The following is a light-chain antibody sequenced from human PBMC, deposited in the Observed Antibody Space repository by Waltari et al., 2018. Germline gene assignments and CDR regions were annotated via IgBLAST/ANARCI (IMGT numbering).Light chain of an antibody. CDR2: GND. V-gene: IGLV1-47*01. CDR3: AAWDDSLWV. Sequence: VLAQPPSASGTPGQRVTISCSGSNSNIGSNSVYWYQPLPGTAPKVLIYGNDQRPSGVPDRFSGSKSGTSASLAISGLRSEDEANYYCAAWDDSLWVFGGG. CDR1: NSNIGSNS. J-gene: IGLJ3*02.